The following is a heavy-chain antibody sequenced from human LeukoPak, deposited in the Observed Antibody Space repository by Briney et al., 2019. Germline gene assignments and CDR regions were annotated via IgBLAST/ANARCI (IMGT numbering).Heavy chain of an antibody. CDR1: GGSISSYY. V-gene: IGHV4-59*01. CDR2: IYYSGST. J-gene: IGHJ6*02. D-gene: IGHD3-3*01. CDR3: ARSNRTYYDFWSGSYYYGMDV. Sequence: PSETLSLTCTVSGGSISSYYWSWIRQPPGKGLEWLGYIYYSGSTNYNPSLKSRVTISVDTSKNQFSLKLSSVTAADTAVYYCARSNRTYYDFWSGSYYYGMDVWGQGTTVTVSS.